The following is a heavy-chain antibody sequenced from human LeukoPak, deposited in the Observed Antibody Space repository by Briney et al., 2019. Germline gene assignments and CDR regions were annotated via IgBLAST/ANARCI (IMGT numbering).Heavy chain of an antibody. J-gene: IGHJ4*02. CDR3: ARGGPTYYDILTGYYTLDY. Sequence: ASVKVSCKASGYTFTGYYMRWVRQPPGQGLEWMGWINPNSGGTNYAQKFQGRVTMTRDTSISTAYMELSRLRSDDTAVYYCARGGPTYYDILTGYYTLDYWGQGTLVTVSS. V-gene: IGHV1-2*02. D-gene: IGHD3-9*01. CDR2: INPNSGGT. CDR1: GYTFTGYY.